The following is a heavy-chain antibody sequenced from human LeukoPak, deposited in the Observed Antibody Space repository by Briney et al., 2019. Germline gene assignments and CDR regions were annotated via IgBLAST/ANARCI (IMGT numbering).Heavy chain of an antibody. CDR2: ISGSGGST. CDR1: GFTFSSYA. Sequence: GGSLRLSCAASGFTFSSYAMSWVRQAPGKGLEWVSAISGSGGSTYYADSVKGRFTISRDNSKNTLYLQMNSLRAEDTAVYYCSKGKTTYYDFWRGTRPGGAFGIWGQGTMVTVSS. J-gene: IGHJ3*02. D-gene: IGHD3-3*01. V-gene: IGHV3-23*01. CDR3: SKGKTTYYDFWRGTRPGGAFGI.